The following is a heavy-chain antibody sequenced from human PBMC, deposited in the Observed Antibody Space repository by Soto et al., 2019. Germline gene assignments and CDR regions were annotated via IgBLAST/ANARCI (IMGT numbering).Heavy chain of an antibody. CDR1: GGSISSSSYY. V-gene: IGHV4-39*01. J-gene: IGHJ5*02. Sequence: SETLSLTCTVSGGSISSSSYYWGWIRQPPGKGLEWIGSIYYSGTANYSPSLKSRLAIDVDTSKNQFSLRLSSVTAADTAVYYCATRSGDYVGWFDPWGQGTRVTVS. D-gene: IGHD4-17*01. CDR3: ATRSGDYVGWFDP. CDR2: IYYSGTA.